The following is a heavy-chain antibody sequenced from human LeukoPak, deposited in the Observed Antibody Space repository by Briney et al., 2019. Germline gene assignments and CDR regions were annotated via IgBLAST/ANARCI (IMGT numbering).Heavy chain of an antibody. Sequence: GGSLRLSCAASGFTFSSYAMSWVRQAPGKGLEWVSAISGSGGSTYCADSVKGRFTISRDNSKNTLYLQMNSLRAEDTAVYYCASDLGTFVVVPAAIDNWFDPWGQGTLVTVSS. J-gene: IGHJ5*02. V-gene: IGHV3-23*01. CDR3: ASDLGTFVVVPAAIDNWFDP. CDR2: ISGSGGST. D-gene: IGHD2-2*02. CDR1: GFTFSSYA.